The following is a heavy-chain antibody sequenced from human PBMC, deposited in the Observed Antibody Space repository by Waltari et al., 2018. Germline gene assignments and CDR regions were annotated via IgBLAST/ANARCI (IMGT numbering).Heavy chain of an antibody. Sequence: EVQLVESGGGLVQPGGSLGLSCGVSGFTFSNYWMHWVRQVPGKGLVWVSRIKHDGTGTIYADSVQGRFTISRDNGKNTLYLQMNSLRGEDTAVYFCGRGYNDRRLDYWGQGTLVTVSS. CDR1: GFTFSNYW. J-gene: IGHJ4*02. CDR2: IKHDGTGT. CDR3: GRGYNDRRLDY. D-gene: IGHD3-22*01. V-gene: IGHV3-74*01.